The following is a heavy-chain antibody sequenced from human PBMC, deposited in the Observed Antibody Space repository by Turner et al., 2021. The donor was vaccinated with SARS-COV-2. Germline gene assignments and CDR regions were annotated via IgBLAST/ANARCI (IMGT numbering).Heavy chain of an antibody. J-gene: IGHJ4*02. CDR3: ARGDVGGADFDF. CDR1: GYIFTNYY. D-gene: IGHD1-26*01. V-gene: IGHV1-46*03. CDR2: INGRGDVT. Sequence: QVQLLQSGAEVKKPGASVKVSCKASGYIFTNYYMHWVRQAPGQGLEWMGIINGRGDVTGYAEKFQGRVTMTTDTSTRTVYMKVKSLRSDDTAVYVCARGDVGGADFDFWGQGTLVTVSP.